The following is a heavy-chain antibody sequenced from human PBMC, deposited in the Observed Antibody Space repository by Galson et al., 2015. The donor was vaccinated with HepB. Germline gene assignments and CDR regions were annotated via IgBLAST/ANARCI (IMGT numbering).Heavy chain of an antibody. Sequence: SLRLSCAASGFTLSSYAMHWVRQAPGKGLEWVAVISYDGSNKYYADSVKGRFTISRDNSKNTLYLQMNSLRAEDTAVYYCARESEVTWYFDLWGRGTLVTVSS. V-gene: IGHV3-30*04. CDR2: ISYDGSNK. D-gene: IGHD5-18*01. CDR3: ARESEVTWYFDL. J-gene: IGHJ2*01. CDR1: GFTLSSYA.